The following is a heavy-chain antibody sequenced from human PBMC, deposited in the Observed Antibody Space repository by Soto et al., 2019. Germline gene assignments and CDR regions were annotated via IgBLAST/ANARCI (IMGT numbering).Heavy chain of an antibody. V-gene: IGHV3-30-3*01. CDR2: ISYDGSNK. J-gene: IGHJ4*02. Sequence: PGGSLRLSCAASGFTFSSYAMHWVRQAPGKGLEWVAVISYDGSNKYYADSVRGRFTISRDNSKNTLYLQMNSLRAEDTAVYYCARGPARIFGVVTPFDYWGQGTLVTGS. D-gene: IGHD3-3*01. CDR1: GFTFSSYA. CDR3: ARGPARIFGVVTPFDY.